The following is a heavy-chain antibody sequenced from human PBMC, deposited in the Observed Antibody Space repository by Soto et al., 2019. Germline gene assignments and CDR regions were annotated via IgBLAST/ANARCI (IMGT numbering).Heavy chain of an antibody. CDR3: SRQASDFWSGKPQYYMDV. J-gene: IGHJ6*03. Sequence: EVQLVESGGGLVQPGGSLKLSCAASGFTFSGSAMHWVRQASGKGLEWVGRIRSKPNNYATAYGASVKGRFTISRDDSKHTAYLQMNSLNTDDTAVYYCSRQASDFWSGKPQYYMDVWGKGTTVTVSS. CDR1: GFTFSGSA. CDR2: IRSKPNNYAT. D-gene: IGHD3-3*01. V-gene: IGHV3-73*01.